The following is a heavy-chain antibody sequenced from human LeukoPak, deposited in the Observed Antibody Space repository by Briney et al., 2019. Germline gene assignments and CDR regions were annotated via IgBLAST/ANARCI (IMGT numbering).Heavy chain of an antibody. Sequence: SQTLSLTCAVSGGSISSGGYSWSWIRQPPGKGLEWIGYIYYSGSTYYNPSLKSRVTISVDTSKNQFSLKLSSVTAADTAVYYCATTTIRLGYWGQGTLVTVSS. CDR2: IYYSGST. V-gene: IGHV4-30-4*07. CDR1: GGSISSGGYS. J-gene: IGHJ4*02. CDR3: ATTTIRLGY. D-gene: IGHD1-26*01.